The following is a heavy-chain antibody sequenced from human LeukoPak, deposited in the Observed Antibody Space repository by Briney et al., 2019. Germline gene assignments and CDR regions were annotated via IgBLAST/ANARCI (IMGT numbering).Heavy chain of an antibody. V-gene: IGHV3-23*01. J-gene: IGHJ2*01. CDR1: GFTFSSYA. Sequence: GGSLRLSSAASGFTFSSYAMSWVRQAPGKGLEWVSAISGSGGSTYYADSVKGRFTISRDNSKNTLYLQMNSLRAEDTAVYYCAKDGEEQWLVPNWYFDLWGRGTLVTVSS. D-gene: IGHD6-19*01. CDR2: ISGSGGST. CDR3: AKDGEEQWLVPNWYFDL.